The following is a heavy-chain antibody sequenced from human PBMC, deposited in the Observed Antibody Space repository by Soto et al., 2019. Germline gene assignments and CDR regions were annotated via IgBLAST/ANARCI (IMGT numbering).Heavy chain of an antibody. CDR1: GYTFTRYT. CDR2: INPDNGNT. V-gene: IGHV1-3*01. Sequence: ASVKVTCKASGYTFTRYTMNWVRQAPGQRLEWMGWINPDNGNTKSSQKFQDRVIITRDTSASTAYMELRSLTSDDTAIYYCARDTYDTTGYPLDYWGQGTLVTVSS. J-gene: IGHJ4*02. CDR3: ARDTYDTTGYPLDY. D-gene: IGHD3-22*01.